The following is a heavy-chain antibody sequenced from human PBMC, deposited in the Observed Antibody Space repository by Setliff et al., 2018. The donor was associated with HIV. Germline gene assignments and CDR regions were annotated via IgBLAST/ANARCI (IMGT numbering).Heavy chain of an antibody. CDR1: GFTFSSYW. D-gene: IGHD3-22*01. J-gene: IGHJ4*02. Sequence: GGSLRLSCAVSGFTFSSYWMHWVRQAPGKGLVWVSRINSDGSSTSYADSVKGRFTISRDNAKNTLYLQMNSLRAEDTAVYYCASNYYDSSGYISWGQGTLVTVSS. CDR3: ASNYYDSSGYIS. CDR2: INSDGSST. V-gene: IGHV3-74*01.